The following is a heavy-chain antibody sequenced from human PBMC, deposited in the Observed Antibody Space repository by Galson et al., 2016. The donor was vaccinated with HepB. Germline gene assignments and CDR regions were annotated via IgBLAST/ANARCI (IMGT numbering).Heavy chain of an antibody. CDR1: GFTFSSYW. D-gene: IGHD2-15*01. CDR3: AKGDSDFDH. V-gene: IGHV3-74*01. J-gene: IGHJ4*02. Sequence: SLRLSCAASGFTFSSYWMHWVRQAPGKGLVWVSRINGDGRSLSYADSVRGRFTISRENAKNTLNLQMNSLRAEDTAVYYCAKGDSDFDHWGQGTLVTVSS. CDR2: INGDGRSL.